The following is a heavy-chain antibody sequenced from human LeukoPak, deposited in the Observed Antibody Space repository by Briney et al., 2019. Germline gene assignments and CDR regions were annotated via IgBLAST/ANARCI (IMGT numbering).Heavy chain of an antibody. D-gene: IGHD2-15*01. J-gene: IGHJ4*02. V-gene: IGHV1-2*02. CDR3: ARGGYCSGGSCYRGDY. CDR1: GYTFTDYY. Sequence: ASVKVSCKASGYTFTDYYMHWVRQAPGQGLEWMGWINCNSGGTNYAQKFQDRVTMTRETSISTAYMELSRLRSDDTAVYYCARGGYCSGGSCYRGDYWGQGTLVTVSS. CDR2: INCNSGGT.